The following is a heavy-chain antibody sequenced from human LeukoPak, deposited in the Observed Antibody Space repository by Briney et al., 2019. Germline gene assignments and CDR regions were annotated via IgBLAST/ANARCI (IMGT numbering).Heavy chain of an antibody. J-gene: IGHJ4*02. CDR3: ARDHYFAEDY. CDR2: IKEDGREK. Sequence: GGSLRLSCAASGFTFSSFWMSWVRQAPGKGLEWVANIKEDGREKYYVDSVKGRFTVSRDNAKNSLYLQMNSLRAEDTAVYYCARDHYFAEDYWGQGTPVTVSS. CDR1: GFTFSSFW. V-gene: IGHV3-7*03. D-gene: IGHD3-9*01.